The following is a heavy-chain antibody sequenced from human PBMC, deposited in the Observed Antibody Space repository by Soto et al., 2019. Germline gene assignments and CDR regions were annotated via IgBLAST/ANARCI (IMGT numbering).Heavy chain of an antibody. V-gene: IGHV1-69*13. D-gene: IGHD2-15*01. J-gene: IGHJ3*02. CDR3: ARNLLGYCSGGSCYSGGDAFDI. Sequence: ASVKVSCKASGGTFSSYAISWVRQAPGQGLEWMGGIIPIFGTANYAQKFQGRVTITADESTSTAYMELSSLRSEDTAVYYCARNLLGYCSGGSCYSGGDAFDIWGQGTMVTVSS. CDR2: IIPIFGTA. CDR1: GGTFSSYA.